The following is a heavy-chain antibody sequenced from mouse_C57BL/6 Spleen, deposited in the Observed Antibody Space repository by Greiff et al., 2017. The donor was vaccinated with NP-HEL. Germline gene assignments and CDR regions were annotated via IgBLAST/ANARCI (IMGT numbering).Heavy chain of an antibody. CDR1: GFTFSSYA. CDR3: ARDGDYYGSSPPDY. J-gene: IGHJ2*01. Sequence: EVKVVESGGGLVKPGGSLKLSCAASGFTFSSYAMSWVRQTPEKRLEWVATISDGGSYTYYPDNVKGRFPISRDNAKNNLYLQMSHLKYEDTAIYYCARDGDYYGSSPPDYWGQGTPLTVSS. CDR2: ISDGGSYT. V-gene: IGHV5-4*01. D-gene: IGHD1-1*01.